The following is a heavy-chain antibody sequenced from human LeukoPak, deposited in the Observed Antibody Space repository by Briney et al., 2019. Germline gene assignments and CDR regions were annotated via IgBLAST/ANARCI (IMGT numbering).Heavy chain of an antibody. CDR1: GFTFSSYA. V-gene: IGHV3-30*04. Sequence: GGSLRLSCAASGFTFSSYAMHLVRQAPGKGLEWVAVISYDGSNKYYADSVKGRFTISRDNSKNTLYLQMNSLRAEDTAVYYCARPLEVGALYWGQGTLVTVSS. J-gene: IGHJ4*02. CDR2: ISYDGSNK. CDR3: ARPLEVGALY. D-gene: IGHD1-26*01.